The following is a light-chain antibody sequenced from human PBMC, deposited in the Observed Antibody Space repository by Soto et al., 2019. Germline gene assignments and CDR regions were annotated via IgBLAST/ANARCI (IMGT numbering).Light chain of an antibody. V-gene: IGKV1-33*01. CDR3: QHYDNFPIT. Sequence: DIQMTQSPSSLSASVGDRVTITCQASQDITNYLNWYQQKPGKAPKLLIYDASNLETGVPSRFSGSGSGTDFTFTISNLQPEDIATYYCQHYDNFPITFGHGTRL. CDR2: DAS. CDR1: QDITNY. J-gene: IGKJ5*01.